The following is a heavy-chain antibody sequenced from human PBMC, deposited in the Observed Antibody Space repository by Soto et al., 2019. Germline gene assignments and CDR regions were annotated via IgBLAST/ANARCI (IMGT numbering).Heavy chain of an antibody. CDR1: GFTFNIYS. CDR2: ISSSRSTI. CDR3: VRIGGGSPVDY. J-gene: IGHJ4*02. Sequence: DVQLVESGGGLVRPGGSLRLSCAASGFTFNIYSMNWVRQAPGKGLEWVSYISSSRSTIFYADSVKGRFTISRDNAKNSRYMQVSSLRAAETAVYYCVRIGGGSPVDYWGQGNLVTVSS. V-gene: IGHV3-48*01.